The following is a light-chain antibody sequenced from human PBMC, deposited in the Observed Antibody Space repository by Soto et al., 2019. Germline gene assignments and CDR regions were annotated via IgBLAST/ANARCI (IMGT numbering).Light chain of an antibody. CDR1: QDITNY. V-gene: IGKV1-33*01. CDR3: QQYDNLPPL. Sequence: DIPMTQSPSSLSASVGDRVTITCQASQDITNYLNWYQQKPGKAPKLLIYDASNLETGVPSRFSGSGSGTDFTFTISSLQPEDIATYYCQQYDNLPPLFDRGTKLEIK. J-gene: IGKJ2*01. CDR2: DAS.